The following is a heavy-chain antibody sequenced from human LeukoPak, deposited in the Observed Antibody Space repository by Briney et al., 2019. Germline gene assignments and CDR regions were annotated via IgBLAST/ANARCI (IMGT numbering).Heavy chain of an antibody. CDR2: FDPEDGET. D-gene: IGHD3-3*01. CDR1: GYTLTELS. J-gene: IGHJ1*01. CDR3: ATDRSYDFWSGYYTGIMFPYFQH. Sequence: ASVKVSCKVSGYTLTELSMHWVRQAPGKGLEWMGGFDPEDGETIYAQKFQGRVTMTEDTSTDTAYMELSSLRSEDTAVYYCATDRSYDFWSGYYTGIMFPYFQHWGQGTLVTVSS. V-gene: IGHV1-24*01.